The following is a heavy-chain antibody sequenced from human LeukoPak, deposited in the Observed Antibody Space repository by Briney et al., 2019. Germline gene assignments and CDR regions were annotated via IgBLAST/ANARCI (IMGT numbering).Heavy chain of an antibody. J-gene: IGHJ4*02. CDR3: ARGTTYYYDSSGYPH. CDR2: ISYDGSNK. Sequence: GGSLRLPCAASGFTFSSYWMSWVRQTPGKGLEWVAVISYDGSNKYYADSVKGRFTISRDNSKNTLYLQMNSLRAEDTAVYYCARGTTYYYDSSGYPHWGQGTLVTVSS. V-gene: IGHV3-30*03. D-gene: IGHD3-22*01. CDR1: GFTFSSYW.